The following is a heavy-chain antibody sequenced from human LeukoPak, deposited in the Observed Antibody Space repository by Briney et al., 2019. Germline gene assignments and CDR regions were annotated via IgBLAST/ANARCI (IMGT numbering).Heavy chain of an antibody. V-gene: IGHV4-28*01. CDR1: GYSITSSSW. D-gene: IGHD3-10*01. CDR3: ARKENVYYYFDY. CDR2: IYHSGTT. J-gene: IGHJ4*02. Sequence: SETLSLTCAVSGYSITSSSWWGWIRQPPGKGLEWIGYIYHSGTTYYNPSLQSRVTMSVDTSKNQFSLKLSSVTAVGTAVYYCARKENVYYYFDYWGQGTLVTVSS.